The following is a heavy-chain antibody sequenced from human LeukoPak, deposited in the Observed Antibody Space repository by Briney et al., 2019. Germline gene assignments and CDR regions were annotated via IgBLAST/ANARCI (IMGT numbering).Heavy chain of an antibody. CDR3: ARGDYYYDSTDLGAFDI. V-gene: IGHV4-39*01. D-gene: IGHD3-22*01. Sequence: SETLSLTCTVSGGSISSSDYYWSWIRQPPGKELEWIASINYGGTTYYNPSLKSRVTISVDTSKNQFSLRLSSVTAADTAVYYCARGDYYYDSTDLGAFDIWGQGTMVTVSS. CDR1: GGSISSSDYY. J-gene: IGHJ3*02. CDR2: INYGGTT.